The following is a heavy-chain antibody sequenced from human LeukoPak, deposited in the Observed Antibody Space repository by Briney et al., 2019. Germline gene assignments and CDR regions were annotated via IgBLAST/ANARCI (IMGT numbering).Heavy chain of an antibody. J-gene: IGHJ4*02. CDR3: ARAADLVPAAPYYFDY. D-gene: IGHD2-2*01. V-gene: IGHV4-61*02. CDR1: GGSISSGNYY. Sequence: SETLSLTCTVSGGSISSGNYYWSWIRQPAGKGLEWTGRIFTSGSTNYNPSLKSRVTISVDTSKNQFSLKLSSVTAADTAVYYCARAADLVPAAPYYFDYWGQGTLVTVSS. CDR2: IFTSGST.